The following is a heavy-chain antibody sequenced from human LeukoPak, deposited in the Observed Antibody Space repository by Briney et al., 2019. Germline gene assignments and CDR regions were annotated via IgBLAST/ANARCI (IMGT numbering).Heavy chain of an antibody. CDR2: ISSSSSYI. J-gene: IGHJ4*02. V-gene: IGHV3-21*01. CDR1: GFTFSDYY. D-gene: IGHD3-22*01. Sequence: GGSLRLSCAASGFTFSDYYMNWVRQAPGKGLEWVSSISSSSSYIYYADSVKGRFTISRDNAKNSLYLQMNSLRAEDTAVYYCARAYSSGYFGYFDYWGQGTLVTVSS. CDR3: ARAYSSGYFGYFDY.